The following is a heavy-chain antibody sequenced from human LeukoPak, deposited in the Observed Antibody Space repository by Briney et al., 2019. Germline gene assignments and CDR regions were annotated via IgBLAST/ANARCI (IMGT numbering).Heavy chain of an antibody. CDR3: ARRGYYDSSGYDY. V-gene: IGHV3-20*04. J-gene: IGHJ4*02. D-gene: IGHD3-22*01. CDR2: INWNGDST. Sequence: GGSLRLSCAGSGFPFSSHGMNWVRQAPGKGLEWVSNINWNGDSTGYADSVKGRFTISRDNAKNSLYLQINSLRAEDTAIYYCARRGYYDSSGYDYWGQGTLVTVSS. CDR1: GFPFSSHG.